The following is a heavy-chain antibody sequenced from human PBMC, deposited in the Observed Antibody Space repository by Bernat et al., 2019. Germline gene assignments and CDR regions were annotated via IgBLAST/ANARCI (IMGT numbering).Heavy chain of an antibody. D-gene: IGHD3-3*01. V-gene: IGHV3-7*03. CDR2: IKQDGSEQ. Sequence: EEQLVESGGGLVQPGGSLRLSCIASGFTFSSYWMSWVRRAPGRGREWVANIKQDGSEQYYVDYVKGRFTISRDKAKNSLYLQMNSLRAEDTAVYYCAKDAGPYYDSATGAFDIWGQGTMVTVSS. CDR1: GFTFSSYW. CDR3: AKDAGPYYDSATGAFDI. J-gene: IGHJ3*02.